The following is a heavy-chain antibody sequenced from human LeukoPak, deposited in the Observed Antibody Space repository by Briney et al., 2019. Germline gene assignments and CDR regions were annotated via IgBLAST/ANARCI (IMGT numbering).Heavy chain of an antibody. CDR3: ASGPGEQLVYLDY. J-gene: IGHJ4*02. V-gene: IGHV3-30-3*01. Sequence: PGGSLRLSCAASGFTFSSYAMHWVRQAPGKGLEWVAVISYDGSNKYYADSVKGRFTISRDNSKNTLYLQMNSLRAEDTAVYYCASGPGEQLVYLDYWGQGTLVTVSS. D-gene: IGHD6-6*01. CDR2: ISYDGSNK. CDR1: GFTFSSYA.